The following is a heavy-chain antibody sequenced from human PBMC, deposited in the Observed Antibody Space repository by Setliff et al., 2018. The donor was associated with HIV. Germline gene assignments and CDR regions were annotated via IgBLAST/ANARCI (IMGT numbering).Heavy chain of an antibody. CDR2: IYHSGFT. CDR1: GYSISSGYY. CDR3: ARVRGRYYYHYAMDV. J-gene: IGHJ6*02. V-gene: IGHV4-38-2*02. Sequence: PSETLSLTCTVSGYSISSGYYWGWIRLPPGKGLEWIGDIYHSGFTNYNPSLKSRVTISVDTSKNQFSLKLSSVTAADTAVYYCARVRGRYYYHYAMDVWGQGTTVTVSS. D-gene: IGHD3-10*01.